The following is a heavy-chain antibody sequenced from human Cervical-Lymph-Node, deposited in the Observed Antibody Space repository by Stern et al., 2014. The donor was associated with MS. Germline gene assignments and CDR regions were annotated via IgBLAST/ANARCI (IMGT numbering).Heavy chain of an antibody. CDR3: CVWISGRPS. V-gene: IGHV3-72*01. J-gene: IGHJ4*02. D-gene: IGHD6-6*01. Sequence: EMQLVESGGGLVQPGGSLRLSCAASGFIFSDHYIDWARQAPGMGLEWVGRSKHRTQSYTTEYAASVKGRFTISRDHSKKSLNLQMDSLKIEDTAMYYCCVWISGRPSWGQGTLVTVSS. CDR2: SKHRTQSYTT. CDR1: GFIFSDHY.